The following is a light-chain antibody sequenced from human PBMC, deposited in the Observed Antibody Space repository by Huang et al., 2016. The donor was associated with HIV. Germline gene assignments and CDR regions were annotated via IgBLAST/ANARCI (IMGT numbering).Light chain of an antibody. CDR2: AAS. CDR3: QQVDSYPRT. J-gene: IGKJ1*01. CDR1: RDIKSY. V-gene: IGKV1-9*01. Sequence: IQLTQSPSSLSASVGDRVTITCRASRDIKSYVAWFHQRPGRAPKFLIFAASFLESGVPSRFSGSGSGTEFTLTINGLQPEDFGTYDCQQVDSYPRTFGQGTNVDVK.